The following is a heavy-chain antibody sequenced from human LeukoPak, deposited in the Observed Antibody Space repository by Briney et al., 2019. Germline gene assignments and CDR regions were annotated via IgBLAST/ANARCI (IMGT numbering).Heavy chain of an antibody. J-gene: IGHJ4*02. V-gene: IGHV4-34*01. CDR2: SNHSGST. CDR1: GGSFSGYY. Sequence: PSETLSLTCAVSGGSFSGYYWSWIRQPPGKGLEWIGESNHSGSTNYNPSLKSRVTISVDTSKNQFSLKLSSVTAADTAVYYCARDFLGTTANRHFDYWGQGTLVTVSS. CDR3: ARDFLGTTANRHFDY. D-gene: IGHD1-1*01.